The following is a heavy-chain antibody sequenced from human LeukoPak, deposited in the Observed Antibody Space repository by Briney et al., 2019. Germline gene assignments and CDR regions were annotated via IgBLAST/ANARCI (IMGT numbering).Heavy chain of an antibody. V-gene: IGHV4-30-4*08. CDR1: GGSISSGDYY. D-gene: IGHD2-2*01. CDR2: IYYSGST. Sequence: SETLSLTCTVSGGSISSGDYYWSWIRQPPGKGLEWIGYIYYSGSTYYNPSLKSRVTISVDTSKNQFSLKLSSVTAADTAVYYCARVAVVVPAREDYYYYMDVWGKGTTVTVSS. J-gene: IGHJ6*03. CDR3: ARVAVVVPAREDYYYYMDV.